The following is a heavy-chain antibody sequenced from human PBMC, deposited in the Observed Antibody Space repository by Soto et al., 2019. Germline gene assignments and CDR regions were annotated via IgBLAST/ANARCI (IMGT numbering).Heavy chain of an antibody. Sequence: ASVKVSCKASGYTFTSYAMHWVRQAPGQRLDWMGWINAGNGNTKYSQKFQGRVTITRDTSASTAYMELSSLGSEDTSVYYCARKKMSKSYSSGDYFDYWGQGTLVTVSS. V-gene: IGHV1-3*01. CDR3: ARKKMSKSYSSGDYFDY. J-gene: IGHJ4*02. CDR1: GYTFTSYA. D-gene: IGHD6-25*01. CDR2: INAGNGNT.